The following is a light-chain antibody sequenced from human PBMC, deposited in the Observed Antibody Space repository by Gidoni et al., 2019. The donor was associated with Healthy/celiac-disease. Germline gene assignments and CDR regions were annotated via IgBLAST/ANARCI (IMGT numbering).Light chain of an antibody. Sequence: QSVLTQPPPASGTPGQRVTNSCSGSSSNIGSNPVTWYQQLPGTAPKLRIYSNNQRPSGVPDRFSGSKSGTSASLAISGLQSEDEADYYCAAWDDSLNGWVFGGGTKLTVL. V-gene: IGLV1-44*01. CDR3: AAWDDSLNGWV. CDR2: SNN. J-gene: IGLJ3*02. CDR1: SSNIGSNP.